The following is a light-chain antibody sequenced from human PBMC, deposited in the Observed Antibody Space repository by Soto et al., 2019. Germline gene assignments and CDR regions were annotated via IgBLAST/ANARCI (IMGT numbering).Light chain of an antibody. CDR2: AAS. Sequence: AIRMTQSPSALSASTGDKVTITCRASQDVSSSLAWYQQKPGKAPKLLIFAASTLQSGVPSRFSGSGSETDFTFTISCLQSGDFATYYCQQYYTYPWTFGQGTKVEF. CDR1: QDVSSS. J-gene: IGKJ1*01. V-gene: IGKV1-8*01. CDR3: QQYYTYPWT.